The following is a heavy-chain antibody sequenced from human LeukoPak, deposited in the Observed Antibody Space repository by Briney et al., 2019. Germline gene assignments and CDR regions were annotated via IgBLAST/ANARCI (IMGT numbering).Heavy chain of an antibody. CDR2: IYHSGST. Sequence: SGTLSLTCAVSGGSISSSNWWSWVLQPPGKGLEWIVEIYHSGSTNYNPSLKSRVTISVDKSKNQFSLKLSSVTAADTAVYYCARVRHSDPGAVAGTNDYWGQGTLVTVSS. CDR1: GGSISSSNW. V-gene: IGHV4-4*02. D-gene: IGHD6-19*01. J-gene: IGHJ4*02. CDR3: ARVRHSDPGAVAGTNDY.